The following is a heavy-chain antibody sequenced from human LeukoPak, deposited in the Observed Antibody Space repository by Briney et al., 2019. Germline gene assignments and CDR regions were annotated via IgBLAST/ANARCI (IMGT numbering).Heavy chain of an antibody. J-gene: IGHJ4*02. D-gene: IGHD6-13*01. Sequence: PGGSLRLSCAASGFTFSSYVMSWVRQDPGKGLEWVSAISGSSGGTFYADSVKGRFTISRDNSKNTLYLQTNSLRAEDTAVYYCARRGAAGTYYFDYWGQGTLVTVSS. CDR2: ISGSSGGT. V-gene: IGHV3-23*01. CDR3: ARRGAAGTYYFDY. CDR1: GFTFSSYV.